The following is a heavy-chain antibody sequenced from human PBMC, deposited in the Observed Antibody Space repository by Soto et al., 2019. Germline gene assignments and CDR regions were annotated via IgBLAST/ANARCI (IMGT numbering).Heavy chain of an antibody. CDR3: ARDGPSGLAADGPYYFDY. Sequence: ASVKVSCKASGYTFTGYYMHWVRQAPGQGLEWMGWINPNSGGTNYAQKFQGRVTMTRDTSISTAYMELGRLRSDDTAVYYCARDGPSGLAADGPYYFDYGAQGTRVTVSS. CDR1: GYTFTGYY. D-gene: IGHD3-10*01. J-gene: IGHJ4*02. V-gene: IGHV1-2*02. CDR2: INPNSGGT.